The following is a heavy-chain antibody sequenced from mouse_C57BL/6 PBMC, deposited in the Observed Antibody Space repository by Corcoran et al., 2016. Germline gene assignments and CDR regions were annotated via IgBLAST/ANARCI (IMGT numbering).Heavy chain of an antibody. CDR1: GYTFTDYY. J-gene: IGHJ1*03. Sequence: QFQLEQSGAELVRPGASVKLSCMASGYTFTDYYINWVKQRPGQGLEWIARIYPGSGNTYYNEKFKGKATLTAEKYSNTAYMQLSSLTSEDSAVYFWARSLYYYGSSLWYFDVWGTGTTVTVSS. CDR2: IYPGSGNT. D-gene: IGHD1-1*01. V-gene: IGHV1-76*01. CDR3: ARSLYYYGSSLWYFDV.